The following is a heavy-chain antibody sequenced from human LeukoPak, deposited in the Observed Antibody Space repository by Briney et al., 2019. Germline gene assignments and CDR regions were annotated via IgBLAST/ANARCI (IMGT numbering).Heavy chain of an antibody. J-gene: IGHJ4*02. Sequence: GGSLRLSCAASGFTFSSHWMHWVRQAPGKGLVWVSRIIGDGSSTSYADSVKGRFTISRDNAKNTLYLQMNSLRAEDTAVYYCERGHVWGSHSHHDYWGQGILVTVSS. CDR3: ERGHVWGSHSHHDY. CDR1: GFTFSSHW. CDR2: IIGDGSST. D-gene: IGHD3-16*01. V-gene: IGHV3-74*01.